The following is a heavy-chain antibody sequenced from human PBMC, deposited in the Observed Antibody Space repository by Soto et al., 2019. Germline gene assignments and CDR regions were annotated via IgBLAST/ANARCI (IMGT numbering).Heavy chain of an antibody. CDR3: ARGNYYGSGSYYNENWFDP. CDR1: GYTFTSYD. D-gene: IGHD3-10*01. V-gene: IGHV1-8*01. J-gene: IGHJ5*02. Sequence: ASVKVSCKASGYTFTSYDINWVRQATGQGLEWMGWMNSNSGNTGYAQKFQGRVTMTRNTSISTAYMELSSLRSEDTAVYYCARGNYYGSGSYYNENWFDPWGQGTLVTVSS. CDR2: MNSNSGNT.